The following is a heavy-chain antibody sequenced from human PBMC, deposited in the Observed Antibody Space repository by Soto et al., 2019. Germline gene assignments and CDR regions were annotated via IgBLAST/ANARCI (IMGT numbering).Heavy chain of an antibody. D-gene: IGHD3-22*01. Sequence: ASGKVSCKASGYTLTRSGISWVRKAPGQGLEWMGWISGYNGNTNYAQKRQGRVTMTTDTSTSTAYMELRSLRSDDTAVYYCARDSSYYYDSSGALAAFDNWGQGTMVTVS. CDR2: ISGYNGNT. CDR1: GYTLTRSG. CDR3: ARDSSYYYDSSGALAAFDN. V-gene: IGHV1-18*04. J-gene: IGHJ3*02.